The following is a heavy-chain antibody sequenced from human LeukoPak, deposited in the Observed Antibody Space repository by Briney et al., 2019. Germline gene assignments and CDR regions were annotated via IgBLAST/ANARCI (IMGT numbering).Heavy chain of an antibody. V-gene: IGHV1-8*01. CDR3: ATWGYDILTGSNWYFDL. CDR2: MNPNSGNT. CDR1: GYTFTSYD. J-gene: IGHJ2*01. D-gene: IGHD3-9*01. Sequence: GASVKVSCKASGYTFTSYDINWVRQATGQGLEWMGWMNPNSGNTGYAQKFQGRVTMTRNTSISTAYMELSSLRSEDTAVYYCATWGYDILTGSNWYFDLWGRGTLVTVSS.